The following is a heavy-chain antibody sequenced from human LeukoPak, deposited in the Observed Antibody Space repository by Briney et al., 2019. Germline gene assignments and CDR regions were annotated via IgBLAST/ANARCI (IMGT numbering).Heavy chain of an antibody. V-gene: IGHV4-39*01. J-gene: IGHJ4*02. CDR2: VNYSGSA. CDR1: GGSISSSSYY. Sequence: KSSETLSLTCTVSGGSISSSSYYWGWIRQPPGKGLEWIGSVNYSGSAYYNPSLKSRVTISVDTSKNQFSLKLSSVTAADTAVYYCARQPSYFDYWGQGTLVTVSS. CDR3: ARQPSYFDY.